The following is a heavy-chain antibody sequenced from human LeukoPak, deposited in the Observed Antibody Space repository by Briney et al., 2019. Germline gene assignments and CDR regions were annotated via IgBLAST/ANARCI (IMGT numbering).Heavy chain of an antibody. CDR1: GGSISSSSYY. CDR3: GRHGPFRAVAAYFDY. CDR2: IYYSGSA. V-gene: IGHV4-39*01. Sequence: SETLSLTCTVSGGSISSSSYYWGWIRQPPGKGLEWIGSIYYSGSAYYNPSLGSRVTISVDKSKNQFSLKLNSVTAADSAVYYCGRHGPFRAVAAYFDYRGQGTLVTVSS. J-gene: IGHJ4*02. D-gene: IGHD6-19*01.